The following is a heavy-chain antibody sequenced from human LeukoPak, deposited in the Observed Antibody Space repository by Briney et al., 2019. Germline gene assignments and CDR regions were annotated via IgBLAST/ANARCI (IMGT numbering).Heavy chain of an antibody. D-gene: IGHD1-26*01. CDR2: ISGSGGST. CDR1: GFTFSSYA. Sequence: GGSLRLSCAASGFTFSSYAMSWVRQAPGKGLEWVSAISGSGGSTYYADSVKGRFTISRDNSKNTLYLQLNSLRAEDTAVYYCAKRVGPGARDYYYYMDVWGKGTTVTVSS. V-gene: IGHV3-23*01. CDR3: AKRVGPGARDYYYYMDV. J-gene: IGHJ6*03.